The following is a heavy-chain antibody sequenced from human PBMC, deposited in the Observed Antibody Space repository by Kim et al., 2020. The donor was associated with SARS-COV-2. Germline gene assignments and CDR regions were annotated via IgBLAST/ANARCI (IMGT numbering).Heavy chain of an antibody. D-gene: IGHD2-15*01. CDR3: AKDRLGCSGGSCYHNWFDP. V-gene: IGHV3-23*01. J-gene: IGHJ5*02. CDR1: GFTFSSYA. Sequence: GGSLRLSCAASGFTFSSYAMSWVRQAPGKGLEWVSAISGSGGSTYYADSVKGRFTISRDNSKNTLYLQMNSLRAEDTAVYYCAKDRLGCSGGSCYHNWFDPWGQGTLVTVSS. CDR2: ISGSGGST.